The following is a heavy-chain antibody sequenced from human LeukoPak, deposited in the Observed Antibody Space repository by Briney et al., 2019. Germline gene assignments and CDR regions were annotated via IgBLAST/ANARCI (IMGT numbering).Heavy chain of an antibody. D-gene: IGHD6-13*01. Sequence: GASVKVSCKASGYTFTSYYMHWVRQAPGQGLEWMGIINPSGGSTSYAQKFKGRVTMTRDTSTSTVYMELSSLRSEDTAVYYCARDSSSWEGAYGWFDPWGQGTLVTVSS. V-gene: IGHV1-46*01. CDR2: INPSGGST. CDR3: ARDSSSWEGAYGWFDP. J-gene: IGHJ5*02. CDR1: GYTFTSYY.